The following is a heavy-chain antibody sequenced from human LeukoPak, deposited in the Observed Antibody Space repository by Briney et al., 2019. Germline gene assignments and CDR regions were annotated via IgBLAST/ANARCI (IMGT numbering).Heavy chain of an antibody. CDR3: ARWQEGSGTYYIDY. D-gene: IGHD3-10*01. Sequence: ASVKVSCKASGYIFTGYYMKWVRQAPGQGLEWMGWLHPNSGGTNYARKFQGRITLTRDTSISTAYMELSSLTSDDTAVYFCARWQEGSGTYYIDYWGQGTLVTVSS. V-gene: IGHV1-2*02. CDR2: LHPNSGGT. J-gene: IGHJ4*02. CDR1: GYIFTGYY.